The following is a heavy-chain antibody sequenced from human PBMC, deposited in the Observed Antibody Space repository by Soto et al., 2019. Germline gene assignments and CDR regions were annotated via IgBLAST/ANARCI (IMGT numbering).Heavy chain of an antibody. CDR1: GFTFSSYG. V-gene: IGHV3-30*18. CDR3: AKGGGGPDYYYDGMDV. J-gene: IGHJ6*02. Sequence: QVQLVESGGGVVQPGRSLRLSCAASGFTFSSYGMHWVRQAPGKGLEWVAVISYDGSNKYYADSVKGRFTISRDNSKNTMYLQMNSLRAEDTAVYYCAKGGGGPDYYYDGMDVWGQGTTVTVSS. CDR2: ISYDGSNK.